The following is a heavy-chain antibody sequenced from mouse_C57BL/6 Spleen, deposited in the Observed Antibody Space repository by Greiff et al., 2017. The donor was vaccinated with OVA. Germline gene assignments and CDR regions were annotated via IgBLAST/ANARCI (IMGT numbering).Heavy chain of an antibody. D-gene: IGHD3-2*02. CDR2: IYPSDSET. CDR1: GYTFTSYW. CDR3: AREDSSGSFFDY. Sequence: QVQLQQPGAELVRPGSSVKLSCKASGYTFTSYWMDWVKQRPGQGLEWIGNIYPSDSETHYNQKFKDKATLTVDKSSSTAYMQLSSLTSEDSAVYYCAREDSSGSFFDYWGQGTTLTVSS. V-gene: IGHV1-61*01. J-gene: IGHJ2*01.